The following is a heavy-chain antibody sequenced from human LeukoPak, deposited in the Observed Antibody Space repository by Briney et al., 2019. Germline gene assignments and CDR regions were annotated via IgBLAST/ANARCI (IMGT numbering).Heavy chain of an antibody. CDR1: GFTFSGYW. Sequence: PGGSLRLSCAASGFTFSGYWMMNWVRQAPGEGLEWVANINQDGGEKYYVDSVKGRFTISRDNAKNSVYLQMNNLRVEDTAVYYCASGTGSSYFYQFGINFWGQGTLVTVSS. J-gene: IGHJ4*02. CDR2: INQDGGEK. CDR3: ASGTGSSYFYQFGINF. D-gene: IGHD6-13*01. V-gene: IGHV3-7*01.